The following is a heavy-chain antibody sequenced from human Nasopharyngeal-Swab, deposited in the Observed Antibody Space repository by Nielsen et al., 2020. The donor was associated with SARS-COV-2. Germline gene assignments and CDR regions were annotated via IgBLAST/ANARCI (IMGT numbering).Heavy chain of an antibody. CDR3: AKNPPFSDYFDY. J-gene: IGHJ4*02. V-gene: IGHV3-23*01. Sequence: VRQAPGKGLEYVSAISSNGGSTYYADSVKGRFTISRDNSKNTLYLQMNSLRAEDTAVYYCAKNPPFSDYFDYWGQGTLVTVSS. CDR2: ISSNGGST.